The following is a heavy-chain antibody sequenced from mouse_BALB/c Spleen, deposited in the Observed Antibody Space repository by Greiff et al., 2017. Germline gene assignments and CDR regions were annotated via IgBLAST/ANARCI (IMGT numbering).Heavy chain of an antibody. J-gene: IGHJ3*01. Sequence: EVQLQQSGPELVKPGASVKIPCKASGYTFTSYVMHWVKQKPGQGLEWIGYINPYNDGTKYNEKFKGKATLTSDKSSSTAYMELSSLTSEDSAVYYCAYYYGSSYGAWFAYWGQGTLVTVSA. CDR3: AYYYGSSYGAWFAY. CDR2: INPYNDGT. V-gene: IGHV1-14*01. D-gene: IGHD1-1*01. CDR1: GYTFTSYV.